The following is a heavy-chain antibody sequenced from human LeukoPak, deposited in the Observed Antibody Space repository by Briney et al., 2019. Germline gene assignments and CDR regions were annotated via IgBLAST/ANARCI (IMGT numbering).Heavy chain of an antibody. CDR1: GGSISSGSYY. D-gene: IGHD5-18*01. CDR3: ARGGYSYGYPAHWFDP. J-gene: IGHJ5*02. CDR2: INHSGST. Sequence: SETLSLTCTVSGGSISSGSYYWSWIRQPPGKGLEWIGEINHSGSTNYNPSLKSRVTISVDTSKNQFSPKLSSVTAADTAVYYCARGGYSYGYPAHWFDPLGQGTLVTVSS. V-gene: IGHV4-39*07.